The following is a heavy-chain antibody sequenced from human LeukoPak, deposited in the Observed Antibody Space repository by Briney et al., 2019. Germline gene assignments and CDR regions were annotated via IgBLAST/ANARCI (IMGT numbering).Heavy chain of an antibody. CDR2: ISYDGSNK. CDR3: AREVVPGSRYPYGLDV. Sequence: GRSLRLSCAASGFTFSSYAMHWVRQAPGKGLEWVAVISYDGSNKYYADSVKGRFTISRDNSKNTLYLQMNSLRAEDTAVYYCAREVVPGSRYPYGLDVWGKGTTVTVSS. D-gene: IGHD2-2*01. CDR1: GFTFSSYA. J-gene: IGHJ6*04. V-gene: IGHV3-30*04.